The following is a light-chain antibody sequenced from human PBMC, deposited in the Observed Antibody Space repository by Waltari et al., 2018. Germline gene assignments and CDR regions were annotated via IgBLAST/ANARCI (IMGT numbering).Light chain of an antibody. Sequence: QTVVTQEPSFSVSPGGTVTLTCDLRSGSVSTTYYPSWYQQTPCQAPRPLIYSTNTRSSGVPDRISGSILGNKAALTITGAQADDESDYYCVLYMGGGILFGGGTKLTVL. CDR2: STN. V-gene: IGLV8-61*01. CDR3: VLYMGGGIL. CDR1: SGSVSTTYY. J-gene: IGLJ3*02.